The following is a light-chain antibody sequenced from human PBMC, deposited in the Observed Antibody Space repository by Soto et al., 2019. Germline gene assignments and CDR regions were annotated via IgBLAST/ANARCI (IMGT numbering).Light chain of an antibody. CDR3: QQYASSPLT. Sequence: EIVLTQSPGTLSLSPGERATLYCRASQSISSNRFAWFQEKPGQAPSLLIYGVSSRATGIPDRFSGSGSGTDFTLTISRLEPEDFAVYYCQQYASSPLTFGGGTKVEIK. CDR2: GVS. J-gene: IGKJ4*01. CDR1: QSISSNR. V-gene: IGKV3-20*01.